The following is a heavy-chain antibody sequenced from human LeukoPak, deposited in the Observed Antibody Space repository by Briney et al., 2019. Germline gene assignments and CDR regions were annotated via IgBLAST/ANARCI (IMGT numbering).Heavy chain of an antibody. J-gene: IGHJ4*02. D-gene: IGHD2-15*01. Sequence: GGSLRLSCAASGFTFSSYSMNWVRQAPGKGLEWVSSISSSSSYIYYADSVKGRFTISRDNAKNPLYLQMNSLRAEDTAVYYCAREAEVVAATTDYWGQGTLVTVSS. V-gene: IGHV3-21*01. CDR1: GFTFSSYS. CDR3: AREAEVVAATTDY. CDR2: ISSSSSYI.